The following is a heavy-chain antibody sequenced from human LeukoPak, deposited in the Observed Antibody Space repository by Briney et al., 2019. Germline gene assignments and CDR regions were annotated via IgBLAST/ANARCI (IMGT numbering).Heavy chain of an antibody. J-gene: IGHJ4*02. CDR1: GGSFSGYY. Sequence: SETLSLTCAVYGGSFSGYYWSWIRQPPGKGLEWIGEINHSGSTNYNSSLKSRVTISVDTSKNQFSLKLSSVTAADTAVYYCARGPQRHYYGSGRDPIDYWGQGTLVTVSS. CDR2: INHSGST. D-gene: IGHD3-10*01. CDR3: ARGPQRHYYGSGRDPIDY. V-gene: IGHV4-34*01.